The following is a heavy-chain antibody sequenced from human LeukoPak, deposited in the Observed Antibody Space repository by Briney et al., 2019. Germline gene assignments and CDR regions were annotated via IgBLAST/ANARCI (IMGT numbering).Heavy chain of an antibody. CDR2: ISAYNGNT. J-gene: IGHJ4*02. CDR1: AYSFSNYG. Sequence: GASVKVSCKTSAYSFSNYGFNWLRQAPGQGLEWMGWISAYNGNTKHAQKLQGRFTMSTDTSTSTAYMELRSLTSDDTAVYYCAGDLDGSWSYYTDYWGQGTLVTVSS. V-gene: IGHV1-18*01. CDR3: AGDLDGSWSYYTDY. D-gene: IGHD3-10*01.